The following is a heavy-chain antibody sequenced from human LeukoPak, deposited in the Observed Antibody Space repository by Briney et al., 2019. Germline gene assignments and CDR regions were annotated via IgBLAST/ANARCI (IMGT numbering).Heavy chain of an antibody. V-gene: IGHV3-21*01. CDR1: GFTFSSYS. D-gene: IGHD3-10*01. Sequence: GGSLGLSCAASGFTFSSYSMNWVRQAPGKGLEWVSSISSSTNYIFYADSVKGRFTISRDNAKNSLYLQMNGLRAEDTAVYYCAREYGSGSLDYWGQGTLVTVSS. CDR2: ISSSTNYI. J-gene: IGHJ4*02. CDR3: AREYGSGSLDY.